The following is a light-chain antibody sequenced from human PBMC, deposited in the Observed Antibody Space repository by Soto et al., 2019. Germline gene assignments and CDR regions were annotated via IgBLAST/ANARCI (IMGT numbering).Light chain of an antibody. CDR2: GNT. J-gene: IGLJ2*01. CDR1: SANIGAGYV. Sequence: QSVLTQPPSGSGAPGQRVPISCTGSSANIGAGYVVHWYQQLPGRALKILIYGNTNRPSGVPVRFSGSKSGTSASPAIAGLQAEYEADYYCLSFDSSLSVVVGGGTKLTVL. CDR3: LSFDSSLSVV. V-gene: IGLV1-40*01.